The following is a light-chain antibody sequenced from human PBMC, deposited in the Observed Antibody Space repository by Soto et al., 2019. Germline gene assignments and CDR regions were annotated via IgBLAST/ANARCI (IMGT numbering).Light chain of an antibody. J-gene: IGLJ1*01. CDR1: SSNIGSNT. Sequence: QSVLTQPPSASGTPVQRVTISCSGSSSNIGSNTVNWYQQLPGTAPKLLIYSNNQRPSGVPDRFSGSTTGTSAALAISAHHFEFEANNYCAVWDGSLNALYVSGTGTKVTV. CDR3: AVWDGSLNALYV. V-gene: IGLV1-44*01. CDR2: SNN.